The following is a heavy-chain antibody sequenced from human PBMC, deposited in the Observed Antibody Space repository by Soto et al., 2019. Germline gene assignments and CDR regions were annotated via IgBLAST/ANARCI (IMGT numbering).Heavy chain of an antibody. V-gene: IGHV1-69*01. J-gene: IGHJ6*02. Sequence: QVQLVQSGAEVQKPGSSVKVSCKTSGVSFNNNGIGWVRQAPGHGLEWMGGVSPPFRTSNYARKFQGRISITAAASTGTVNMELSSLTSEDTAQYYCARVLYYGSGSYSPYGMDVWGQGTTVTVSS. CDR1: GVSFNNNG. D-gene: IGHD3-10*01. CDR2: VSPPFRTS. CDR3: ARVLYYGSGSYSPYGMDV.